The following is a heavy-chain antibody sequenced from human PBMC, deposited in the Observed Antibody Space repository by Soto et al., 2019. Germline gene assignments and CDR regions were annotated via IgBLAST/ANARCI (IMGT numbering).Heavy chain of an antibody. CDR2: ISYDGNNK. CDR1: GFTFTNYG. Sequence: PGGSLRLSCAASGFTFTNYGMHWVRQAPGKGLEWVAFISYDGNNKYYADSVKGRFTISRGNSKNTLYLQMNSLKYEDTAVYYCAKDGRYSSSWGHYYYGTDVWGQGTTVTVS. J-gene: IGHJ6*02. D-gene: IGHD6-13*01. CDR3: AKDGRYSSSWGHYYYGTDV. V-gene: IGHV3-30*18.